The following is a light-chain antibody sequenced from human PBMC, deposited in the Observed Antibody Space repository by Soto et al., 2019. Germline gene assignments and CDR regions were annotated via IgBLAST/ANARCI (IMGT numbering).Light chain of an antibody. J-gene: IGKJ4*01. Sequence: DIQMTQSPSSLSASVGDRVTISCRASGDISNSLAWYQRKPGKPPTLLIYGASTLQSGVPSRFSGRGSGTEFTLTISSLQPEDVATYYCQKYNSAPLTFGGGTKVEI. CDR1: GDISNS. CDR3: QKYNSAPLT. CDR2: GAS. V-gene: IGKV1-27*01.